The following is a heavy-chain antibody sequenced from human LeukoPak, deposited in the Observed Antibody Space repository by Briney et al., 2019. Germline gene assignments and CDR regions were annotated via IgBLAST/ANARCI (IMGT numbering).Heavy chain of an antibody. V-gene: IGHV1-2*02. J-gene: IGHJ4*02. CDR3: ARDLSSTDHWEFDH. CDR2: INPGSAAT. CDR1: GYTFTDYF. D-gene: IGHD1-26*01. Sequence: ASVKVSCKASGYTFTDYFTHWVRQAPHPLFQWIGMINPGSAATYLAQSFQDRVTVTSDMSIGTAYIELSGLTSDDTAVYYCARDLSSTDHWEFDHWGQGTLVTVSS.